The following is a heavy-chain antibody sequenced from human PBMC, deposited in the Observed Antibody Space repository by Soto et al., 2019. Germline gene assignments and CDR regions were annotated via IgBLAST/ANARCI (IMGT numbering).Heavy chain of an antibody. CDR3: ARYHDYGDRNWFDP. D-gene: IGHD4-17*01. CDR1: GGTISSYY. CDR2: IYYSGST. Sequence: SQTMSHTWTVSGGTISSYYCSWIRQTPGKGLEWIGYIYYSGSTNYNPSLKSRVTISVDTSKNQFSLKLSSVTAADTAVYYCARYHDYGDRNWFDPWGQGALVTVSS. V-gene: IGHV4-59*08. J-gene: IGHJ5*02.